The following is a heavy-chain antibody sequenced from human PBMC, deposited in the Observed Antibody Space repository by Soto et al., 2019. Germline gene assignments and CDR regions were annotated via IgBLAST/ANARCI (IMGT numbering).Heavy chain of an antibody. CDR3: ATTRSDFWSGNARWGMDV. J-gene: IGHJ6*02. V-gene: IGHV1-69*13. Sequence: SVKVSCKASGGTFSSYAISWVRQAPGQGLEWMGGIIPIFGTANYAQKFQGRVTITADESTSTAYMELSSLRSEDTAVYYCATTRSDFWSGNARWGMDVWGQGTTVTVSS. CDR2: IIPIFGTA. CDR1: GGTFSSYA. D-gene: IGHD3-3*01.